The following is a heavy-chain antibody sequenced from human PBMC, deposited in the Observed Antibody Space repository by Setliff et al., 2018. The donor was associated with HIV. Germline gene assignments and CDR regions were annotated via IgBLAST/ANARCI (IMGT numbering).Heavy chain of an antibody. CDR1: GGSISRSGYY. Sequence: SETLSLTCTVSGGSISRSGYYWGWIRQPPGKGLEWIGSIYYSGSTYYNLSLKSRVYISVDASRNQFSLRLPSVTAADTAVYCCAAWGPRYSYAPYFFDSWGQGTLVTVSS. D-gene: IGHD5-18*01. J-gene: IGHJ4*02. CDR2: IYYSGST. CDR3: AAWGPRYSYAPYFFDS. V-gene: IGHV4-39*07.